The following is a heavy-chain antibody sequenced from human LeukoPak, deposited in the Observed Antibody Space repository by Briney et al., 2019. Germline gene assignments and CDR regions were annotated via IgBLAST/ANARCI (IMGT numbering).Heavy chain of an antibody. CDR2: IYYSGST. V-gene: IGHV4-59*01. CDR1: GGSISSYY. CDR3: ARNDYDFWSGLYYFDY. Sequence: SETLSLTCTVSGGSISSYYWSWIRQPPGKGLEWIGYIYYSGSTNYNPSLKSRVTISVDTSKNQFSLKLSSVTAADTAVYYCARNDYDFWSGLYYFDYWGQGTLVTVSS. D-gene: IGHD3-3*01. J-gene: IGHJ4*02.